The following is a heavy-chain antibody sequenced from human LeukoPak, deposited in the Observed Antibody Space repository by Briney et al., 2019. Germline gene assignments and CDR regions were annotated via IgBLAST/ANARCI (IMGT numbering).Heavy chain of an antibody. V-gene: IGHV4-38-2*01. Sequence: SETLSLTCAVSGYSISSGYNWGWIRQPPGKGVGWIGSIYHSGSTYYNPSLKSRVTISVDTSKNRFSLKLSSVTAADTAVYYCARHVYVSYYYYYMDVWGKGTTVTVSS. CDR3: ARHVYVSYYYYYMDV. D-gene: IGHD1-14*01. CDR2: IYHSGST. CDR1: GYSISSGYN. J-gene: IGHJ6*03.